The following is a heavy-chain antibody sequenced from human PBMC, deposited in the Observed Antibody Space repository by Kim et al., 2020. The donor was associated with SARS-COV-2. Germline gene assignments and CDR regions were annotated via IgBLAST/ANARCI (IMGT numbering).Heavy chain of an antibody. J-gene: IGHJ4*02. V-gene: IGHV3-30*18. CDR3: AKDGVLRYFDWILDY. CDR2: ISYDGSNK. CDR1: GFTFSSYG. Sequence: LSLTCAASGFTFSSYGMHWVRQAPGKGLEWVAVISYDGSNKYYADSVKGRFTISRDNSKNTLYLQMNSLRAEDTAVYYCAKDGVLRYFDWILDYWGQGTLVTVSS. D-gene: IGHD3-9*01.